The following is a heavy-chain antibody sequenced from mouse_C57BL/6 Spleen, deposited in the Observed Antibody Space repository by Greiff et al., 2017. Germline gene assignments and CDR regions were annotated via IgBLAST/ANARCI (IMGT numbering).Heavy chain of an antibody. V-gene: IGHV1-82*01. J-gene: IGHJ4*01. CDR1: GYAFSSSW. CDR2: IYPGDGDT. D-gene: IGHD3-3*01. Sequence: QVQLQQSGPELVKPGASVKISCKASGYAFSSSWMNWVKQRPGKGLEWIGRIYPGDGDTNYNGKFKGKATLTADKSSSTAYMQLSSLTSEDSAVYCCARRGQEAMDYWGQGTSVTVSS. CDR3: ARRGQEAMDY.